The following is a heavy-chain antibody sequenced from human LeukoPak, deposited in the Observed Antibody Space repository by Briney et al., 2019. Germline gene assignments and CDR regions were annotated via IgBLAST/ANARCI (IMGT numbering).Heavy chain of an antibody. J-gene: IGHJ6*03. V-gene: IGHV4-59*01. CDR1: GGSISSSY. D-gene: IGHD3-10*01. CDR3: ARASGYGSGSYLGYYYYYYMDV. Sequence: SETLSLTCTVSGGSISSSYWSWIRQPPGKGLEWIGYIYYSGSTNYNPSLKSRVTISVDTSKNQFSLKLSSVTAADTAVYYCARASGYGSGSYLGYYYYYYMDVWGKGTTVTVSS. CDR2: IYYSGST.